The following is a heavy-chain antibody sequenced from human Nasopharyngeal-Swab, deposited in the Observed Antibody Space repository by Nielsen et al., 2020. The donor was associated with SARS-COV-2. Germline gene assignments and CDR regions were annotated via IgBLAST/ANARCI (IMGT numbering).Heavy chain of an antibody. V-gene: IGHV4-34*01. CDR1: GGSFSGYY. Sequence: GSLRLYCAVYGGSFSGYYWSWIRQPPGTGLERIEEINHSGSTNYNPSLKSRVTISLDTSKNQFSLKLSSVTAADTAVFYCARDMRYYDYVWGSSHYYYYGMDVWGQGTTVTVSS. D-gene: IGHD3-16*01. CDR3: ARDMRYYDYVWGSSHYYYYGMDV. J-gene: IGHJ6*02. CDR2: INHSGST.